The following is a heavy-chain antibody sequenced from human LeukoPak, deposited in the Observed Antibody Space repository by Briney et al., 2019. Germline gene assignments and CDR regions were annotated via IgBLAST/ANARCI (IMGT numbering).Heavy chain of an antibody. J-gene: IGHJ4*02. Sequence: ASVKVSCKASGYTFTGYYMHWVRQAPGPGLEWMGWINPNSGGTNYAQKFQGRVTMTRDTSISTAYMELSRLRSDDTAVYYCAREPYGSGSYYFDYWGQGTLVTVSS. V-gene: IGHV1-2*02. CDR3: AREPYGSGSYYFDY. CDR2: INPNSGGT. CDR1: GYTFTGYY. D-gene: IGHD3-10*01.